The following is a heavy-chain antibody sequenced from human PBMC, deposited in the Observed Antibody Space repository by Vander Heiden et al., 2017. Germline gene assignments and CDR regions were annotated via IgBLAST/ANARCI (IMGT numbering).Heavy chain of an antibody. D-gene: IGHD6-13*01. CDR1: GGSFSGYY. Sequence: QVQLQQWGAGLLKPSETLSLTCAVHGGSFSGYYWSWIRQPPGKGLEWIGEINHSGSTNYNPSLKSRVTISVDTSKNQFSLKLSSVTAADTAVYYCASASLAAAGTKGSDYWGQGTLVTVSS. J-gene: IGHJ4*02. V-gene: IGHV4-34*01. CDR3: ASASLAAAGTKGSDY. CDR2: INHSGST.